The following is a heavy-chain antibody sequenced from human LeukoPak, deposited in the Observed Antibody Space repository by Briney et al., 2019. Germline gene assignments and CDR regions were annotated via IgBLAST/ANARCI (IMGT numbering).Heavy chain of an antibody. D-gene: IGHD5-12*01. CDR3: TRDSGLTGYDLLDY. Sequence: GGSLRLSCAASGFPFSTYWVTWVRQAPGKGLEWVANIKNDGSEKNYVDSVKGRFTISRDNAENSLFLQMNSLRVEDTAIYYCTRDSGLTGYDLLDYWGQGTLVTVSS. CDR2: IKNDGSEK. V-gene: IGHV3-7*01. CDR1: GFPFSTYW. J-gene: IGHJ4*02.